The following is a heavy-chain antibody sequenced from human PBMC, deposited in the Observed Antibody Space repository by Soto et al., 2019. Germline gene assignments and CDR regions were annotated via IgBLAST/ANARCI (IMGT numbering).Heavy chain of an antibody. D-gene: IGHD2-2*02. J-gene: IGHJ6*02. CDR1: GGTFSSYA. CDR3: ARVSQWDIVVVPAAIPYPYYYYGMDV. CDR2: IIPIFGTA. V-gene: IGHV1-69*06. Sequence: ASVKVSCKASGGTFSSYAISWVRQPPGQGLEWMGGIIPIFGTANYAQKFQGRVTITADKSTSTAYMEPSSLRSEDTAVYYCARVSQWDIVVVPAAIPYPYYYYGMDVWGQGTTVTVSS.